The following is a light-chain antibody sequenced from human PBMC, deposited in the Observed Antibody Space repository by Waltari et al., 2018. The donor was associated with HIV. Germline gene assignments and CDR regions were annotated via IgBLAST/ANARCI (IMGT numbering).Light chain of an antibody. CDR3: ATWDDSLSGVV. CDR1: SSYITTSY. CDR2: RNN. J-gene: IGLJ2*01. Sequence: QSVLTQPPSAPATPGPRVTISCSGSSSYITTSYVYWYQQLPGATPKVLIFRNNRRPSGVPDRFSGSKSGTSASLAISGLRSEDEADYYCATWDDSLSGVVFGGGTKLTVL. V-gene: IGLV1-47*01.